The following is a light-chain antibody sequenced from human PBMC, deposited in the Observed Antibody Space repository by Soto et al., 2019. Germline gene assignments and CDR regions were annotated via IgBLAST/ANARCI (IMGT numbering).Light chain of an antibody. J-gene: IGKJ1*01. CDR3: QQYDSYPWT. CDR2: DAS. CDR1: QSISGW. V-gene: IGKV1-5*01. Sequence: IQMTQSPSTLSSSFGDRVTITCRASQSISGWLAWYQQKPGKAPKLLIYDASSLESGVPSRFSGSGSGTEGTLTISSLQTDDCASYYCQQYDSYPWTFGQGTKVDIK.